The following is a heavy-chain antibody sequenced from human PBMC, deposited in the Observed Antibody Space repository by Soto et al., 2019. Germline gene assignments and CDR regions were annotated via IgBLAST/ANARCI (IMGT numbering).Heavy chain of an antibody. J-gene: IGHJ5*02. D-gene: IGHD3-22*01. V-gene: IGHV4-61*01. CDR1: GGSVGSGSYY. CDR2: IYYSGST. Sequence: SETLSLTCTVSGGSVGSGSYYWSWIRQPPGKGLEWIGYIYYSGSTNYNPSLKSRVTISVDTSKNQFSLKLSSVTAADTAVYYCARSKAYYDSSGYHPTANWFDPWGQGTLVTVS. CDR3: ARSKAYYDSSGYHPTANWFDP.